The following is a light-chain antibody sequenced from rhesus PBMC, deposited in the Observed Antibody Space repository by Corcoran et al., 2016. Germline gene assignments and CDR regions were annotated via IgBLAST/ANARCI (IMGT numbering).Light chain of an antibody. CDR1: QSVSSY. Sequence: EIVMTQSPATLALSPGERATLSCRASQSVSSYLAWYQQKPRQAPRLPNFGSSSRAPGIPDRCSGIVSGTEVTLTISSLETEDVGVYFCLQSSNWPLTFGGGTKVEIK. J-gene: IGKJ4*01. V-gene: IGKV3-24*04. CDR2: GSS. CDR3: LQSSNWPLT.